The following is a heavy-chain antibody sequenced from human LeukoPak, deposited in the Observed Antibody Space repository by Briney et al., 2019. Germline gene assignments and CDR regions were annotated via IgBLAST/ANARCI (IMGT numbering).Heavy chain of an antibody. J-gene: IGHJ4*02. CDR3: AKDRYHYDNSGHLLDY. D-gene: IGHD3-22*01. CDR2: ISGTGGST. CDR1: GFTFNSYA. Sequence: PGGSLRLSCAASGFTFNSYAMNWVRQAPGKGLEWVSVISGTGGSTYYADSVKGRFTISRDNSKNTLYLQMNSLRAEDTAVYYCAKDRYHYDNSGHLLDYWGQGTLVTVSS. V-gene: IGHV3-23*01.